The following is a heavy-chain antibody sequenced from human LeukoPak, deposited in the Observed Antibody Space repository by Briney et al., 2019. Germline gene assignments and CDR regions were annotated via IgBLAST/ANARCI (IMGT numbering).Heavy chain of an antibody. D-gene: IGHD3-16*01. J-gene: IGHJ3*02. CDR1: GGSISSYY. CDR2: IYYSGST. CDR3: ARDRRARDASLAFDI. Sequence: SETLSLTCTVSGGSISSYYWSWIRQPPGKGLEWIGYIYYSGSTNYNPSLKSRVTISVDTSKYQFSLKLSSVTAADTAVYYCARDRRARDASLAFDIWGQGTMVTVSS. V-gene: IGHV4-59*01.